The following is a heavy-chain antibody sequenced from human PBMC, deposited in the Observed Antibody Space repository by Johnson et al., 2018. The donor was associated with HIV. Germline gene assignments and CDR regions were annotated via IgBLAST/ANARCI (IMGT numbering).Heavy chain of an antibody. D-gene: IGHD3-22*01. CDR1: GFTVSSNY. V-gene: IGHV3-66*01. CDR2: IYSGGTT. J-gene: IGHJ3*02. CDR3: ARDVKYYDTSGYHSDAFDI. Sequence: VQLVESGGGLVQPGGSLRLSCAASGFTVSSNYMYWVRQAPGKGLEWVSVIYSGGTTYYADSVKGRFIISRDISRNTVFLQMNSLRAEDTAVYYCARDVKYYDTSGYHSDAFDIWGQGTLVIVSS.